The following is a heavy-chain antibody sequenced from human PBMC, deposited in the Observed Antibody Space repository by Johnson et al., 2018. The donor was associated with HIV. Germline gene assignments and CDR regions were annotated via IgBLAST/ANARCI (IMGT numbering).Heavy chain of an antibody. Sequence: VLLVESGGGLVQPGGSLRLSCAASGFTFSSYAMHWVRQAPGKGLEYVSAISSNGGSTYYANSVKGRFTISRDNSKNTLYLQMCSLRAEDMAVYYCGREGPEPGAFDIWGQGTMVTVSS. J-gene: IGHJ3*02. V-gene: IGHV3-64*01. CDR2: ISSNGGST. CDR3: GREGPEPGAFDI. CDR1: GFTFSSYA.